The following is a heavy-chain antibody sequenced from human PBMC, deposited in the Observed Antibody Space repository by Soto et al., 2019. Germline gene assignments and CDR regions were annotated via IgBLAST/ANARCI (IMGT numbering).Heavy chain of an antibody. J-gene: IGHJ4*02. CDR2: IYYSGRT. CDR3: ARQRTTVVTQAYFDH. Sequence: SATLSLTCIVSGESISSSSYYWGWIRQPPGKGLEWIVSIYYSGRTYYNPSFKSRVTISIDTSKNQFSLKLSSVTATDTAVYYCARQRTTVVTQAYFDHWGQGALVTVSS. D-gene: IGHD2-21*02. V-gene: IGHV4-39*01. CDR1: GESISSSSYY.